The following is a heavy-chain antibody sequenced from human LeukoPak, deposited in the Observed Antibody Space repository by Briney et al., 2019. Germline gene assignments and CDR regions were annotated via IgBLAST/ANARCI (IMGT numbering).Heavy chain of an antibody. Sequence: SETLSLTCAVYGGSFSGYYWSWIRQPPGKGLEWIGETNHSGSTNYNPSLKSRVTISVDTSKNQFSLKLSSVTAADTAVYYCARGAPTMATTSGGDFDYWGQGTLVAVSS. D-gene: IGHD5-24*01. J-gene: IGHJ4*02. CDR3: ARGAPTMATTSGGDFDY. CDR2: TNHSGST. V-gene: IGHV4-34*01. CDR1: GGSFSGYY.